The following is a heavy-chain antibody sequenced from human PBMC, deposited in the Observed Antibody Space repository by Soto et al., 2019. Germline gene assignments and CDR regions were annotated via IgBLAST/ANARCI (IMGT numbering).Heavy chain of an antibody. J-gene: IGHJ5*02. CDR1: GGSISSSSYY. V-gene: IGHV4-39*01. CDR2: IYYSGST. Sequence: QLQLQESGPGLVKPSETLSLTCTVSGGSISSSSYYWGWIRQPPGKGLEWIGSIYYSGSTYYNPSLKSRVTISVDTSKNQFSLKLSSVTAADTAVYYCAGCTTIFGGWFDPWGQGTLVTVSS. D-gene: IGHD3-3*01. CDR3: AGCTTIFGGWFDP.